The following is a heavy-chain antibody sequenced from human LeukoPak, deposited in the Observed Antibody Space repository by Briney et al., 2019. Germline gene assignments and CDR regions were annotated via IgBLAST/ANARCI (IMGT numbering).Heavy chain of an antibody. D-gene: IGHD2-2*01. Sequence: GASVKVSCKASGYTFTSYDINWVRQATGQGLEWMGWMNPNSGNTGYAQKFQGRVTMTRNTSISTAYMELSSLRSEDTAVYYCARVRYCSSTSCLWWATKEPYFDYWGQGTLVTVSS. V-gene: IGHV1-8*01. J-gene: IGHJ4*02. CDR1: GYTFTSYD. CDR2: MNPNSGNT. CDR3: ARVRYCSSTSCLWWATKEPYFDY.